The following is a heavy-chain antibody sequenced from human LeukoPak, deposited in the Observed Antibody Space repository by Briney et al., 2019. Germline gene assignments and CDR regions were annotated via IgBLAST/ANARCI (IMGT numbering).Heavy chain of an antibody. Sequence: PGGSLRLSCAASGFTFSSYGMHWVRQAPGKGLEWVAVISYDGSNKYYADSVKGRFTISRDNSKNTLYLQMNSLRAEDTAVYYCAKDHAIKAPCLPDYWGQGTPVTVSS. J-gene: IGHJ4*02. CDR1: GFTFSSYG. V-gene: IGHV3-30*18. CDR2: ISYDGSNK. D-gene: IGHD2-8*01. CDR3: AKDHAIKAPCLPDY.